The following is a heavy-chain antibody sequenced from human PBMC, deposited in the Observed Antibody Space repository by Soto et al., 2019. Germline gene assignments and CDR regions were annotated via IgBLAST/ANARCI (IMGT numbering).Heavy chain of an antibody. CDR1: GFAVSANY. CDR2: IYSGGDT. Sequence: EAHLVGSGGGLVQPGGSLRLSCAASGFAVSANYLSWVRQAPGKGLEWVSLIYSGGDTDYADSVRGRFTISRDNSKNTLYLQMNSLKAEDTAVYYCATRMTTAPYWGQGDLVNVSS. V-gene: IGHV3-66*01. CDR3: ATRMTTAPY. D-gene: IGHD4-17*01. J-gene: IGHJ4*02.